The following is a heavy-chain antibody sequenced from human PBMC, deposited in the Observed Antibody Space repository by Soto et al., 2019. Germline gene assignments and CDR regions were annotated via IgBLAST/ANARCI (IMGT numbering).Heavy chain of an antibody. CDR2: IYYSGST. Sequence: QVQLQESGPGLVKPSQTLSLTCTVSGGSISSGGYYWSWIRQHPGKGLEWIGYIYYSGSTYYNPSLKSRVTTSVDKSKKPLSLQLRSVPAADTAVYYCARETQDIVVVPAASPPHYSSYYMDVWGKGTTVTVSS. CDR3: ARETQDIVVVPAASPPHYSSYYMDV. D-gene: IGHD2-2*01. J-gene: IGHJ6*03. CDR1: GGSISSGGYY. V-gene: IGHV4-31*03.